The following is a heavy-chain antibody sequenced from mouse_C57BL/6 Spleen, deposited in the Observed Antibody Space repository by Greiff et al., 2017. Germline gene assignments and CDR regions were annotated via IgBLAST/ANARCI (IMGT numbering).Heavy chain of an antibody. V-gene: IGHV1-61*01. CDR1: GYTFTSSW. D-gene: IGHD1-1*01. CDR2: IYPSDSET. Sequence: QVQLKQPGAELVRPGSSVKLSCKASGYTFTSSWMDWVKQRPGQGLEWIGNIYPSDSETHYNQKFKDKATLTVDKSSSTAYMQLSSRTSEDSAVDYCARFDGSPRGVGYFDYWGQGTTLTVSS. CDR3: ARFDGSPRGVGYFDY. J-gene: IGHJ2*01.